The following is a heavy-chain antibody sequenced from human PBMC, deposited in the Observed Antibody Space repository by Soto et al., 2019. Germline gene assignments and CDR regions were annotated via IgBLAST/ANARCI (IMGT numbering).Heavy chain of an antibody. V-gene: IGHV3-11*06. CDR3: ARVWRTQYATSWGYYFDS. CDR1: GFIFSDYY. CDR2: ISSTGSYT. D-gene: IGHD3-16*01. Sequence: GSLRLSCAASGFIFSDYYMTRIRQAPGKGLEWIAKISSTGSYTNYVDSVKGRFTVSRDNARNSLYLQMNRLRAEDTAVYYCARVWRTQYATSWGYYFDSWGQGTPVTVSS. J-gene: IGHJ4*02.